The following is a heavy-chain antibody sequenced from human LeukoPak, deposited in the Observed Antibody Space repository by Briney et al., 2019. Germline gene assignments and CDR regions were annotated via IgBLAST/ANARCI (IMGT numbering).Heavy chain of an antibody. CDR3: ARDRRYYDSSGYPPDAFDI. CDR1: GGSISSGGYY. Sequence: SETLSLTCTASGGSISSGGYYWSWIRQHPGKGLEWIGYIYYSGSTYYNPSLKSRVTISVDTSKNQFSLKLSSVTAADTAVYYCARDRRYYDSSGYPPDAFDIWGQGTMVTVSS. D-gene: IGHD3-22*01. V-gene: IGHV4-31*03. CDR2: IYYSGST. J-gene: IGHJ3*02.